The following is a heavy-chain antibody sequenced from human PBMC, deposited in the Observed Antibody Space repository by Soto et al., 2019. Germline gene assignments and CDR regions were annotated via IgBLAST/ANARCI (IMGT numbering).Heavy chain of an antibody. V-gene: IGHV1-18*01. D-gene: IGHD3-9*01. CDR2: ISAYNGNT. CDR3: ARGFALYFDWLPPSGSMDV. CDR1: GYTFTSYG. J-gene: IGHJ6*02. Sequence: QVQMVQSGAEVKKPGASVNVSCKASGYTFTSYGISWVRQAPGQGLEWMGWISAYNGNTNKAQKLQGRVTMTTDTSTSTAYMELRSLRSDGTALYYCARGFALYFDWLPPSGSMDVWGQGTTVTVSS.